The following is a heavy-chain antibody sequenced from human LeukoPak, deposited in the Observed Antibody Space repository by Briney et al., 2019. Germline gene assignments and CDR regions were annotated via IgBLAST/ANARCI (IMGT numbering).Heavy chain of an antibody. V-gene: IGHV1-58*01. CDR2: IVVGSGNT. CDR3: AADPSYSSGYRYYFDY. D-gene: IGHD3-22*01. CDR1: GFTFISSA. Sequence: ASVKVSCKTSGFTFISSAVQWVRQARGQRLEWIGWIVVGSGNTNYAQKFQERVTITRDMSTSTAYMELSSLRSEDTAMYYCAADPSYSSGYRYYFDYWGQGTLVTVS. J-gene: IGHJ4*02.